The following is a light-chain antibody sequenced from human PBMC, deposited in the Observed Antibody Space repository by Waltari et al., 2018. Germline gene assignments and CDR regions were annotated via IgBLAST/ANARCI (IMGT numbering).Light chain of an antibody. CDR3: QKYDRLPAT. CDR2: GAS. V-gene: IGKV3-20*01. Sequence: SCRASQSVSRFLAWYQQKPGQAPRLLIYGASTRATGIPDRFSDSGSGTDFSLTISRLEPEDFAVYYCQKYDRLPATFGQGTKVEIK. J-gene: IGKJ1*01. CDR1: QSVSRF.